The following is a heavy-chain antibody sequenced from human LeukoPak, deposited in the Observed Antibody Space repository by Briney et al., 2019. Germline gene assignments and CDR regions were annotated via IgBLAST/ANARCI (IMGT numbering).Heavy chain of an antibody. V-gene: IGHV4-59*01. CDR2: MYYSGST. D-gene: IGHD3-3*01. CDR3: AREGYDFWSGYPTTAYGMDV. Sequence: SETLSLTCTVSGGSISSYYWSWIRQPPGKGLEWIGYMYYSGSTNYNPSLKSRVTISVDTSKNQFSLKLSSVTAADTAVYYCAREGYDFWSGYPTTAYGMDVWGQGTTVTVSS. CDR1: GGSISSYY. J-gene: IGHJ6*02.